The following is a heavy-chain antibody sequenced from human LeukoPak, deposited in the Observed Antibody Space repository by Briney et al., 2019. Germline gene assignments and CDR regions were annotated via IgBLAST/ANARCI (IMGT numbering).Heavy chain of an antibody. CDR2: IYSGGST. CDR3: AKEGRITMIVVVSNYFDY. J-gene: IGHJ4*02. V-gene: IGHV3-66*01. Sequence: GGSLRLSCAASGFTVSSNYMSWVRQAPGKGLEWVSVIYSGGSTYYADSVKGRFTISRDNSKNTLYLQMNSLRAEDTAVYYCAKEGRITMIVVVSNYFDYWGQGTLVTVSS. CDR1: GFTVSSNY. D-gene: IGHD3-22*01.